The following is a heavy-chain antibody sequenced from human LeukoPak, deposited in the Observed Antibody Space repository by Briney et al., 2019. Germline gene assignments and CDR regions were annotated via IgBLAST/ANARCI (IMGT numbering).Heavy chain of an antibody. J-gene: IGHJ4*02. V-gene: IGHV3-30*18. CDR3: AKGGWGDSLLSPNIDY. D-gene: IGHD3-16*01. CDR2: ISYDGSNK. Sequence: GRSLRLSCAASGFTFSSYGMHWVRQAPGKGLEWVAVISYDGSNKYYADSVKGRFTISRDNSKNTLYLQMNSLRAEDTAVYYCAKGGWGDSLLSPNIDYWGQGTLVTVSS. CDR1: GFTFSSYG.